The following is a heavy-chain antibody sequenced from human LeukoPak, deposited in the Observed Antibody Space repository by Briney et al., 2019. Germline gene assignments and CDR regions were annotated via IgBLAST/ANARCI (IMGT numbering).Heavy chain of an antibody. CDR1: GYTFKSYG. V-gene: IGHV1-18*01. Sequence: ASVKVSCKASGYTFKSYGISWVRQAPGQGLEWMGWISAYNGNTNYAQKLQGRVTMTTDTSTSTAYMELRRLRSDDTAVYYCARESSGWPLDYWGQGTLVTVSS. J-gene: IGHJ4*02. D-gene: IGHD6-19*01. CDR2: ISAYNGNT. CDR3: ARESSGWPLDY.